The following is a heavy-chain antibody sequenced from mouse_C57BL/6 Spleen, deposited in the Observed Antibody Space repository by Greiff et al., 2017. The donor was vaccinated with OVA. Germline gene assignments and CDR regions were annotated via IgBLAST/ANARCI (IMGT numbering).Heavy chain of an antibody. CDR2: ISDGGSYT. J-gene: IGHJ1*03. CDR3: AREGLTGTRYFDV. D-gene: IGHD4-1*01. CDR1: GFTLSSYA. Sequence: EVQVVESGGGLVKPGGSLKLSCAASGFTLSSYAMSWVRQTPEKRLEWVATISDGGSYTYYPDNVKGRFTISRDNAKNNLYLQMSHLKSEDTAMYYCAREGLTGTRYFDVWGTGTTVTVSS. V-gene: IGHV5-4*01.